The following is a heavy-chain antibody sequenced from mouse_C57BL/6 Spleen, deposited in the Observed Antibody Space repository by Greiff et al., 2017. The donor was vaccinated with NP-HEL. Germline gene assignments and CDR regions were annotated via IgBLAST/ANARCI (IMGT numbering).Heavy chain of an antibody. J-gene: IGHJ2*01. V-gene: IGHV1-77*01. CDR2: IGPGSGST. CDR1: GYTFTDYY. CDR3: AREEFITTVVANYFDY. Sequence: QVHVKQSGAELVKPGASVKISCKASGYTFTDYYINWVKQRPGQGLEWIGKIGPGSGSTYYNEKFKGKATLTADKSYSPAYMQLSSLTSENSAVYFCAREEFITTVVANYFDYWGQGTTLTVSS. D-gene: IGHD1-1*01.